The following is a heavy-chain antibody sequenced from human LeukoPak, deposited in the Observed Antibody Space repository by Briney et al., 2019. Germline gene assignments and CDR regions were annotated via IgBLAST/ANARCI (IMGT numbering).Heavy chain of an antibody. V-gene: IGHV3-23*01. CDR2: ISGSGGST. CDR3: AKDLRITAVAGNPFQH. CDR1: GFAFSSYS. D-gene: IGHD6-19*01. Sequence: PGGSLRLSCAASGFAFSSYSMNWVRQAPGKGLEWVSAISGSGGSTYYADSVKGRFTISRDNSKNTLYLQMNSLRAEDTAVYYCAKDLRITAVAGNPFQHWGQGTLVTVSS. J-gene: IGHJ1*01.